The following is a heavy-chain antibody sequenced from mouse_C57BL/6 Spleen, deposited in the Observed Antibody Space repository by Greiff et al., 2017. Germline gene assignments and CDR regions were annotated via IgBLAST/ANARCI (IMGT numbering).Heavy chain of an antibody. J-gene: IGHJ3*01. Sequence: EVQLQQSGPELVKPGDSVKISCKASGYSFTGYFMNWVMQSHGKSLEWIGRINPYNGDTFYNQKFKGKATLTVDKSSSTAHMELRSLTSEDSAVYYCARGGSNYPAWFAYWGQGTLVTVSA. V-gene: IGHV1-20*01. D-gene: IGHD2-5*01. CDR1: GYSFTGYF. CDR3: ARGGSNYPAWFAY. CDR2: INPYNGDT.